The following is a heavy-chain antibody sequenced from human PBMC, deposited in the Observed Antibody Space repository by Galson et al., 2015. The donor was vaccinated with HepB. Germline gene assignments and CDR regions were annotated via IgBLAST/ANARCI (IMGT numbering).Heavy chain of an antibody. J-gene: IGHJ6*03. CDR1: GGTFSRYA. CDR2: IIPIFGTA. CDR3: AREDYYYYYYMDV. V-gene: IGHV1-69*06. Sequence: SVKVSCKASGGTFSRYAINWVRQAPGQGLEWMGGIIPIFGTANYAQKFQGRVTITADKSTSTAYMELSSLRSEDTAVYYCAREDYYYYYYMDVWGKGTTVTVSS.